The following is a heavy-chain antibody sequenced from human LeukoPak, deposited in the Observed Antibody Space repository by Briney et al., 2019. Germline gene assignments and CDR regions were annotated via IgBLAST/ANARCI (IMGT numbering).Heavy chain of an antibody. J-gene: IGHJ4*02. CDR2: ISWNSGTI. CDR1: GFTFDDYV. D-gene: IGHD6-13*01. Sequence: PGGSLRLSCAASGFTFDDYVMNWVRQAPGKGLEWVSGISWNSGTIGYADSVKGRFTISRDNAKNSLYLQMNSLRAEDTALYYCAKLVIAAAGDFDYWGQGTLVTVSS. CDR3: AKLVIAAAGDFDY. V-gene: IGHV3-9*01.